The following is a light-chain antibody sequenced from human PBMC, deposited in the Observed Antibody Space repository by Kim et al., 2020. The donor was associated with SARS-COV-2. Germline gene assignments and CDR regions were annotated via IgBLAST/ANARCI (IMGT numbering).Light chain of an antibody. CDR2: GTS. Sequence: DIVLTQSPDTLSLSPGEGATLSCRASQSVSRIYLAWYQQRLGQALRLLIYGTSSRATGIPDRFSGSGSGTDFTLTISRLEPEDFAVYYCQQYSNSLGTFGQGTKLEI. V-gene: IGKV3-20*01. CDR3: QQYSNSLGT. J-gene: IGKJ2*02. CDR1: QSVSRIY.